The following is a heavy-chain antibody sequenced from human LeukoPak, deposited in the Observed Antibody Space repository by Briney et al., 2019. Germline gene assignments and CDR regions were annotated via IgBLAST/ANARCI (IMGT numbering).Heavy chain of an antibody. D-gene: IGHD5-12*01. Sequence: SVKVSCKASGGTFSSYAISWVRQAPGQGLEWMGGIIPIFGTANYAQKFQGRVTITTDESTSTAYMELSSLRSDDTAVYYCARRDSGYDPFYYYYYMDVWGKGTTVTVSS. V-gene: IGHV1-69*05. CDR3: ARRDSGYDPFYYYYYMDV. J-gene: IGHJ6*03. CDR2: IIPIFGTA. CDR1: GGTFSSYA.